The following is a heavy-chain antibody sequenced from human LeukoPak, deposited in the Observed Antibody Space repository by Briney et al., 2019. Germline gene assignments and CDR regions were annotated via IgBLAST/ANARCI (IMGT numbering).Heavy chain of an antibody. D-gene: IGHD6-13*01. CDR2: IFYSGST. CDR1: GGSISTSSYY. V-gene: IGHV4-39*01. CDR3: ARQKKFGYSSSWNWFDP. Sequence: SETLSLTCTVSGGSISTSSYYWGWVPQPPGKGLEWIGNIFYSGSTYYSPSLKGRVTISLDTSRNQFSLKLSSVTAADTAVYYCARQKKFGYSSSWNWFDPWGQGTLVTVSS. J-gene: IGHJ5*02.